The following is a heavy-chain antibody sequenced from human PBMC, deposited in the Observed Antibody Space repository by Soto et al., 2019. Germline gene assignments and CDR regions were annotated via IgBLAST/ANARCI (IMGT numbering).Heavy chain of an antibody. V-gene: IGHV3-9*01. CDR1: GFTFDDFS. CDR2: ITWTSGTI. Sequence: EVHLVESGGGLVQPGRSLRLSCAASGFTFDDFSMHWVRQRPGKGLEWVSTITWTSGTIGYADSVKGRFTISRDNAKNSLYRQMNSLRADDTALYYCAKGVELDYMDVWGKGTTVTVSS. D-gene: IGHD1-7*01. CDR3: AKGVELDYMDV. J-gene: IGHJ6*03.